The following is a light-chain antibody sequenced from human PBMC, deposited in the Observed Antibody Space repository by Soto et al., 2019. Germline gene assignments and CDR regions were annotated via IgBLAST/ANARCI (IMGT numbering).Light chain of an antibody. J-gene: IGKJ4*01. Sequence: DIQMTQSTSTLSASVGDRVIITCRASQNISSWLAWHQQKPGRAPKVLIYKASTLESGVPSRYSGSGSGTEFTLTISSLQPDDSATYYCLQYDSYPLTFGGGTNVEIK. V-gene: IGKV1-5*03. CDR3: LQYDSYPLT. CDR2: KAS. CDR1: QNISSW.